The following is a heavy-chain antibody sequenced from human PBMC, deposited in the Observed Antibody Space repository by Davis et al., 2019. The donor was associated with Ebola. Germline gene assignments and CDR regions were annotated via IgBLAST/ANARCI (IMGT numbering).Heavy chain of an antibody. Sequence: GESLKISCKGSGYSFTSYWIGWVRQMPGKGLEWMGIIYPGDSDTRYSPSFQGQVTISADKSISTAYLQWSSLKASDTAMYYCARLGVRCSSTSCLDYWGQGTLVTVSS. D-gene: IGHD2-2*01. CDR2: IYPGDSDT. V-gene: IGHV5-51*01. CDR3: ARLGVRCSSTSCLDY. J-gene: IGHJ4*02. CDR1: GYSFTSYW.